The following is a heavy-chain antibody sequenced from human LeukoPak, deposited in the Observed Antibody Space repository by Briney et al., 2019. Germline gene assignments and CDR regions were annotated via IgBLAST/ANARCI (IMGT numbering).Heavy chain of an antibody. Sequence: PSETLSLTCTVSGGSISSGGYYWSWIRQPPGKGLEWIGEINHSGSTNYNPSLKSRVTISVDTSKNQFSLKLSSVTAADTAVYYCASYGPGPYWGQGTLVTVSS. CDR3: ASYGPGPY. V-gene: IGHV4-39*07. CDR1: GGSISSGGYY. D-gene: IGHD3-10*01. J-gene: IGHJ4*02. CDR2: INHSGST.